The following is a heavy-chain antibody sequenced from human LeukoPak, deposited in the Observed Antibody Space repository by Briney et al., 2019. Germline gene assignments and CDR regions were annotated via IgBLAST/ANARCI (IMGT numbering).Heavy chain of an antibody. V-gene: IGHV1-2*02. D-gene: IGHD3-16*01. Sequence: ASVKVSCKGSEYTFTGYYMHWVRQAPGQGLEWMGWINPNSGTTSYAQKFQGKVTVTSDTSIRTAYMELSRLESDDTAVYYCARDLMTTPTWDFDYWGQGTLVTVAS. CDR2: INPNSGTT. J-gene: IGHJ4*02. CDR3: ARDLMTTPTWDFDY. CDR1: EYTFTGYY.